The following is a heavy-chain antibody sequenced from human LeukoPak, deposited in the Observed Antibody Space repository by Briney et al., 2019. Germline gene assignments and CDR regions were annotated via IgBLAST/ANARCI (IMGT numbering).Heavy chain of an antibody. Sequence: GGSLRLSCAASGFTFSSYSMNWVRQAPGKWLEWVSYITSSSSTIYYADSVKGRFTISRDNAKNSLYLQMNSLRVEDTAVYYRARDLREVVTAISHYWCQGTLVTVSS. CDR2: ITSSSSTI. CDR1: GFTFSSYS. V-gene: IGHV3-48*01. D-gene: IGHD2-21*02. J-gene: IGHJ4*02. CDR3: ARDLREVVTAISHY.